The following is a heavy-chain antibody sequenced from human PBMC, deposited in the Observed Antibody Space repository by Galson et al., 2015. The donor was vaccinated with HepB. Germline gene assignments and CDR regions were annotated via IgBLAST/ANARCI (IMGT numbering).Heavy chain of an antibody. CDR2: IYSGGNT. CDR3: ARAGGYHESSGYYYSHAFDV. V-gene: IGHV3-53*04. CDR1: GFTVSSNY. D-gene: IGHD3-22*01. J-gene: IGHJ3*01. Sequence: SLRLSCAASGFTVSSNYMSWVRQAPGKGLEWVSSIYSGGNTYYSDSVKGRFTISRHNSKKILYLQMNSLRVEDTAVYYCARAGGYHESSGYYYSHAFDVWGQGTMVTVSS.